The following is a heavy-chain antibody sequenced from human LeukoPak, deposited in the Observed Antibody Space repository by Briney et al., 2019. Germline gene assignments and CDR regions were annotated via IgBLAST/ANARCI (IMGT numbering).Heavy chain of an antibody. CDR1: GFTFSSYA. D-gene: IGHD6-13*01. J-gene: IGHJ5*02. V-gene: IGHV3-48*01. Sequence: GGSLRLSCAASGFTFSSYAMSWVRQAPGKGLEWVSYISSSSSTIYCADSVKGRFTISRDNAKNSLYLQMNSLRAEDTAVYYCASSPLAAATPNWFDPWGQGTLVTVSS. CDR2: ISSSSSTI. CDR3: ASSPLAAATPNWFDP.